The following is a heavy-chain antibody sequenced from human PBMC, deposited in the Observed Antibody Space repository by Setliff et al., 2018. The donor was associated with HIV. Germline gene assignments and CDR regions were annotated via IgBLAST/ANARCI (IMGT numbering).Heavy chain of an antibody. Sequence: SCAASGFIFNNYAMSWVRQAPGKGLEWVSVISGSGGSTYVADSVKGRFTISRDNSENTLYLQMNSLRADDTAVYYCAREEGTKGAFDIWGQGTKVTVSS. CDR3: AREEGTKGAFDI. CDR1: GFIFNNYA. J-gene: IGHJ3*02. V-gene: IGHV3-23*01. CDR2: ISGSGGST. D-gene: IGHD1-1*01.